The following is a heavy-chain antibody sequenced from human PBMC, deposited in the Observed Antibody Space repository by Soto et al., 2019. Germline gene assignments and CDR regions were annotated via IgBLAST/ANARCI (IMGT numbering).Heavy chain of an antibody. CDR1: GFTFSSYW. V-gene: IGHV3-7*01. Sequence: GGSLRLSCAASGFTFSSYWMSWVRQAPGKGLEWVANIKQDGSEKYYVESVKGRFTISRDNAKNSLYLQMNSLRAEDTALFYCASDIFCFRDSCYSFTFVICCQGTMVTVSS. CDR3: ASDIFCFRDSCYSFTFVI. D-gene: IGHD2-15*01. CDR2: IKQDGSEK. J-gene: IGHJ3*02.